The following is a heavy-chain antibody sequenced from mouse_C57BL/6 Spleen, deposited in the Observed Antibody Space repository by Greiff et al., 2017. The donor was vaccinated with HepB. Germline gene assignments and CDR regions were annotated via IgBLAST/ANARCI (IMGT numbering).Heavy chain of an antibody. V-gene: IGHV1-52*01. J-gene: IGHJ4*01. Sequence: QVQLKQPGAELVRPGSSVKLSCKASGYTFTSYWMHWVKQRPIQGLEWIGNIDPSDSETHYNQKFKDKATLTVDKSSSTAYMQLSSLTSEDSAVYYCAGGGPPMDYWGQGTSVTVSS. CDR3: AGGGPPMDY. CDR1: GYTFTSYW. CDR2: IDPSDSET.